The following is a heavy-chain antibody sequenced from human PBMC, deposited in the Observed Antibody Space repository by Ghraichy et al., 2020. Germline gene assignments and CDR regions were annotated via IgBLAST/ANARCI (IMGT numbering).Heavy chain of an antibody. CDR2: IRSKGSSYTT. J-gene: IGHJ4*02. Sequence: GGSLRPSCVTSGFTFSGSAIHWVRQASGKGLGWVGRIRSKGSSYTTQYGASVTGRFTISRDDSKSTAYLQMDSLKPEDTAVYYCTKQSGSLNNFDHWGQGTLVTVSS. CDR1: GFTFSGSA. V-gene: IGHV3-73*01. D-gene: IGHD1-26*01. CDR3: TKQSGSLNNFDH.